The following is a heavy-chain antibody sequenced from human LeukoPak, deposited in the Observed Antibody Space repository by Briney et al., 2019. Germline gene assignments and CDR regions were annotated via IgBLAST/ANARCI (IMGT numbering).Heavy chain of an antibody. Sequence: GGSLRLSCAASGFTFSTYWMHWVRQAPGKGLEWVALISYHGSDKYYADSVKGRFTISRDNSKNTLFLEMNSLRTEDTAVYYCAKEAPPRLGTGYFDYWGQGTLVTVSS. CDR2: ISYHGSDK. J-gene: IGHJ4*02. V-gene: IGHV3-30*18. CDR3: AKEAPPRLGTGYFDY. D-gene: IGHD7-27*01. CDR1: GFTFSTYW.